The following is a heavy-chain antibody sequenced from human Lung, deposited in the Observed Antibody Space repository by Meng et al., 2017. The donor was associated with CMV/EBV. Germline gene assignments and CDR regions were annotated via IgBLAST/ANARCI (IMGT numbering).Heavy chain of an antibody. J-gene: IGHJ6*02. CDR3: ARELGDFWSGGYYYYDYGMDV. Sequence: GGSXRLXCAASGFTFSSYSMNGVRQAPGKGLEWVSYTSSSSSTLYYADSVKGRFTISRDNAKDSLYLQMNSLRAEDTAVYYCARELGDFWSGGYYYYDYGMDVXGQGXTVTVSS. CDR1: GFTFSSYS. V-gene: IGHV3-48*04. CDR2: TSSSSSTL. D-gene: IGHD3-3*01.